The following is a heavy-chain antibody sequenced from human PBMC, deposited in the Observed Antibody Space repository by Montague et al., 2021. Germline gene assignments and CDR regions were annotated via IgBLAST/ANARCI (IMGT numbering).Heavy chain of an antibody. J-gene: IGHJ4*02. V-gene: IGHV3-23*01. CDR1: GFTFSGYA. CDR2: TSATGGGT. D-gene: IGHD6-13*01. CDR3: AKNRAAPGRSSFDY. Sequence: SRRLSCAASGFTFSGYAMSGVRQAPGKGLEWVSGTSATGGGTFYADSVKGRFIISRDNSKNTLFLQMDSLRADDTAVYYCAKNRAAPGRSSFDYWGQGTLVTVSS.